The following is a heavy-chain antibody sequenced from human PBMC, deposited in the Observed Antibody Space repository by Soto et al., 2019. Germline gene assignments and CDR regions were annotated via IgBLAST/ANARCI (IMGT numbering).Heavy chain of an antibody. V-gene: IGHV1-69*13. D-gene: IGHD6-13*01. J-gene: IGHJ4*02. CDR3: ALEAAAGQFDY. Sequence: ASVKVSCKASGGTFSIHAIIWVRQAPGQGLEWMGGIIPIFGTANYAQKFQGRVTITADESTSTAYMELSSLRSEDTAVYYCALEAAAGQFDYWGQGTLVTVSS. CDR2: IIPIFGTA. CDR1: GGTFSIHA.